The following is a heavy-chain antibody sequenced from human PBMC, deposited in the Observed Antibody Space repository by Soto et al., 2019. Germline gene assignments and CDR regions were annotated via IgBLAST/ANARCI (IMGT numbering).Heavy chain of an antibody. CDR2: IYHSGST. Sequence: QLQLQESGSGLVKPSQTLSLTCAVSGGSISSGGYSWSWIRQPPGKGLEWIGYIYHSGSTYYNPSLKXXVXIXXDMSQHQFSLKLSSVTAADTAVSYCARVWDGSGVGWGQGTLVTVSS. CDR3: ARVWDGSGVG. CDR1: GGSISSGGYS. D-gene: IGHD3-10*01. V-gene: IGHV4-30-2*01. J-gene: IGHJ4*02.